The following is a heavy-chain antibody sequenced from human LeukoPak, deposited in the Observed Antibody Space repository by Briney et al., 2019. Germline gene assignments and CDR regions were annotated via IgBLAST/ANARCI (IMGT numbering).Heavy chain of an antibody. J-gene: IGHJ4*02. V-gene: IGHV4-39*07. CDR1: GGSISSSSYY. CDR2: IYYSGST. CDR3: ARARGDYYDSRDFDY. Sequence: SETLSLTCTVSGGSISSSSYYWGWIRQPPGKGLEWIGSIYYSGSTYYNPSLKSRVTISVDTSKNQFSLKLSSVTAADTAVYYCARARGDYYDSRDFDYWGQGTLVTVSS. D-gene: IGHD3-22*01.